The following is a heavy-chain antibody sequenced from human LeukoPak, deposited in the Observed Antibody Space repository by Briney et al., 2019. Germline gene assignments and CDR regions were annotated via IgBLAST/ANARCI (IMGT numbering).Heavy chain of an antibody. J-gene: IGHJ5*02. Sequence: QTLSLTCALSRDSVSSNSAAWNWIRQSPPRGLEWLGRPYYRSNWYHDYAVSVKSRITINPETSKNHISLHLDSVTPEDTAVYYCARDSDNWFDPWGQGTLVTVSS. CDR2: PYYRSNWYH. CDR1: RDSVSSNSAA. CDR3: ARDSDNWFDP. V-gene: IGHV6-1*01.